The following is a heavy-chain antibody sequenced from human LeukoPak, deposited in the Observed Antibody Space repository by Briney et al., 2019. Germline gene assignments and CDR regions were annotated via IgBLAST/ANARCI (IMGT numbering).Heavy chain of an antibody. CDR2: ISGSGGST. J-gene: IGHJ4*02. V-gene: IGHV3-23*01. D-gene: IGHD2-2*01. CDR1: GFTFSSYA. CDR3: AKVVGRLPAKWIDY. Sequence: GGSLRLSCAASGFTFSSYAMSWVRQAPGKGLEWVSAISGSGGSTYYADSVKGRFTISRDNSKNTLYLQMNSLRAEDTAVYYCAKVVGRLPAKWIDYWGQGILVTVSS.